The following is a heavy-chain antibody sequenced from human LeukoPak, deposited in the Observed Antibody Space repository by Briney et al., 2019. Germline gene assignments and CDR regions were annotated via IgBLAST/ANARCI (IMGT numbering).Heavy chain of an antibody. CDR2: ISGSGGST. V-gene: IGHV3-23*01. D-gene: IGHD3-9*01. CDR3: AKDRNYDILTGYPLFDY. Sequence: GGSLRFSCSAYGFTFSSYALSWVGQAPGKGLEWGLAISGSGGSTYYADSVKGRFTISRDNSKNTLYMQMNSLRAEDTAVYYCAKDRNYDILTGYPLFDYWGQGTLVTVSS. CDR1: GFTFSSYA. J-gene: IGHJ4*02.